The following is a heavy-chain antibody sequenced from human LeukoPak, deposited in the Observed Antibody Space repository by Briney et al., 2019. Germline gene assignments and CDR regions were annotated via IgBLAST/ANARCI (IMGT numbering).Heavy chain of an antibody. CDR3: ARGKGNPNSYNWFDP. D-gene: IGHD1-14*01. CDR1: GGALSGYY. V-gene: IGHV4-34*01. J-gene: IGHJ5*02. Sequence: SETLSLPRAVYGGALSGYYWGWVRPPPGEGGGWGGEINDSGSTNYNPSLKSRVIISVDTSKNQFSLKLSSVTAADTAVYYCARGKGNPNSYNWFDPWGQGTLVTVSS. CDR2: INDSGST.